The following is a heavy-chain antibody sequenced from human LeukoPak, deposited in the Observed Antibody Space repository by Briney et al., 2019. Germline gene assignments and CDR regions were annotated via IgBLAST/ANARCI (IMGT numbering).Heavy chain of an antibody. D-gene: IGHD2-15*01. CDR1: GYTFTSYG. CDR3: ARDGWELLLSVANWFDP. CDR2: ISAYNGNT. V-gene: IGHV1-18*01. Sequence: VASVKVSCKASGYTFTSYGISWVRQAPGQGLEWMGWISAYNGNTNYAQKLQGRVTMTTDTSTSTAYMELRSLRSDDTAVYYCARDGWELLLSVANWFDPWGQGTLVTVSS. J-gene: IGHJ5*02.